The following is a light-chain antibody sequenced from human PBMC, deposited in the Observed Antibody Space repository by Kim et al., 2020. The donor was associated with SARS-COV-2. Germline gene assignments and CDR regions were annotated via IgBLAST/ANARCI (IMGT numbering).Light chain of an antibody. V-gene: IGKV1-17*03. J-gene: IGKJ4*01. CDR3: LQHNVYPLT. Sequence: ASVGDRVTITGRASQAISNYLAWFQQKPGKGPKRLIYAASSLQSGVPSRCSGSGSGTEFTLTNSSRQPEDFATYFGLQHNVYPLTFGGGTKVDSK. CDR2: AAS. CDR1: QAISNY.